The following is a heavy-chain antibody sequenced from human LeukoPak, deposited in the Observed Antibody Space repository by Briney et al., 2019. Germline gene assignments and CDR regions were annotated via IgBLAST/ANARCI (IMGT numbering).Heavy chain of an antibody. D-gene: IGHD4-23*01. Sequence: GASVKVSCKAFGYTFTSNYMHWVRQAPGQGLEWMGWINPNSGGTNYAQKFQGRVTMTRDTSISTAYMELSRLRSDDTAVYYCARGGTTVVTDDLDYWGQGTLVTVSS. CDR3: ARGGTTVVTDDLDY. CDR2: INPNSGGT. V-gene: IGHV1-2*02. CDR1: GYTFTSNY. J-gene: IGHJ4*02.